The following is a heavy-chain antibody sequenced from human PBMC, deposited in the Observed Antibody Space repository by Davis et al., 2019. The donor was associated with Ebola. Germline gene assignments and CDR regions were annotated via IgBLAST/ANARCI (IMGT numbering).Heavy chain of an antibody. V-gene: IGHV3-48*03. D-gene: IGHD3-3*01. CDR2: ISRDGNII. Sequence: GGSLRLSCAASGFTFGSFEMNWVRLAPGKGLEWVSYISRDGNIIYYADSVKGRFTISRDNSKNSLNLQMNSLRAEDTAVYYCARVGGTHYDFWSGSPLDYWGQGTLVTVSS. J-gene: IGHJ4*02. CDR1: GFTFGSFE. CDR3: ARVGGTHYDFWSGSPLDY.